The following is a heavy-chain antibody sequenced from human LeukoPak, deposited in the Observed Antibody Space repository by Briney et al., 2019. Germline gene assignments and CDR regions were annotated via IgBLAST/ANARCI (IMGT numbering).Heavy chain of an antibody. D-gene: IGHD3-10*01. Sequence: PSETLSLTCTVSGGSISSGSYYWSWIRQPAGKGLEWIGRIYTSGSTNYNPSLKSRVTISVDTSKNQFSLKLSSVTAADTAVYYCARGPFGLGDAFDIWGQGTMVTVSS. J-gene: IGHJ3*02. V-gene: IGHV4-61*02. CDR1: GGSISSGSYY. CDR2: IYTSGST. CDR3: ARGPFGLGDAFDI.